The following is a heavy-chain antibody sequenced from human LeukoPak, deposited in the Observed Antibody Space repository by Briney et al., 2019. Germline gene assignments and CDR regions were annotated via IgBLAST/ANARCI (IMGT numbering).Heavy chain of an antibody. V-gene: IGHV4-30-4*08. CDR1: GGSISSGDYY. CDR2: IYYSGST. CDR3: TRDTLDIAVAGKWFDP. J-gene: IGHJ5*02. Sequence: SKTMSLTCTVSGGSISSGDYYWSWIRQPPGKGLEWIGYIYYSGSTYYNPSLKSRVTISVDTSKNQFSLKLSSVTVADTAVYYCTRDTLDIAVAGKWFDPWGQGTLVTVSS. D-gene: IGHD6-19*01.